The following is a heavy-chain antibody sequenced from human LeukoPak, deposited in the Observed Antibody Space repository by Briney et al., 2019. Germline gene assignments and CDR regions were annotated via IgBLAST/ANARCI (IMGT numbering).Heavy chain of an antibody. CDR3: ARVSYFAEDY. Sequence: PGGSLRLSCAASGFTFTIYIMNWVRQAPGKGLEWVSYISSSGSNIYYADAVKVRFTISRDKAKSSLYLQMNSLRDEDTAVYYCARVSYFAEDYWGQGTLVTVSS. V-gene: IGHV3-48*02. J-gene: IGHJ4*02. CDR1: GFTFTIYI. D-gene: IGHD3-9*01. CDR2: ISSSGSNI.